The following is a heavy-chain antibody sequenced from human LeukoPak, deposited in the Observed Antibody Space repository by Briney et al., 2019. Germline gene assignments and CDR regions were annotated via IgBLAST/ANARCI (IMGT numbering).Heavy chain of an antibody. D-gene: IGHD5-18*01. CDR3: ARAEGGYSYGSVALGY. Sequence: SQTLSLTCTVSGGSISSGGYYWSWIRQHPGKGLERIGYIYYSGSTYYNPSLKSRVTISVDTSKNQFSLKLSSVTAADTAVYYCARAEGGYSYGSVALGYWGQGTLVTVSS. CDR2: IYYSGST. J-gene: IGHJ4*02. CDR1: GGSISSGGYY. V-gene: IGHV4-31*03.